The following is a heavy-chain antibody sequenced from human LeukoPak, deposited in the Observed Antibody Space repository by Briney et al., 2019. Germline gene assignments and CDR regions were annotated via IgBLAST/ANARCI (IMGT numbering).Heavy chain of an antibody. V-gene: IGHV1-8*01. D-gene: IGHD6-19*01. Sequence: EASVKVSCKASGYTFTSYDINWVRQATGQGLEWMGWMNPISGNTGYAQKFQGRVTMTRNTSISTAYMELSSLRSEDTAVYYCARVAVAGTGEYYYYYGMDVWGQGTTVTVSS. CDR1: GYTFTSYD. CDR3: ARVAVAGTGEYYYYYGMDV. CDR2: MNPISGNT. J-gene: IGHJ6*02.